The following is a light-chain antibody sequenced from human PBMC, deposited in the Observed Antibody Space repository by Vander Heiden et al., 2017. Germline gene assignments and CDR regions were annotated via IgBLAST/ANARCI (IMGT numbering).Light chain of an antibody. V-gene: IGLV3-1*01. CDR2: QDS. Sequence: SYELTQPPSVSVSPGQTASITCSGGKLGDKYACWYQQKPGQSPVLVIYQDSKRPSGIPERFSGSNSGNTATLTISGTQAMDEDDYYCQAWDSSTVVFGGGTKLTVL. CDR1: KLGDKY. CDR3: QAWDSSTVV. J-gene: IGLJ2*01.